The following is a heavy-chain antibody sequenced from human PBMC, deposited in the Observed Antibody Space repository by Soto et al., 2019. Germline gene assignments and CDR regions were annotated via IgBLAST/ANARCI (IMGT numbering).Heavy chain of an antibody. CDR3: ARARGLRPIIAAAGVGAYYYMDV. V-gene: IGHV3-66*01. J-gene: IGHJ6*03. CDR1: GFTVSSNY. CDR2: IYSGGST. D-gene: IGHD6-13*01. Sequence: EVQLVESGGGLVQPGGSLRLSCAASGFTVSSNYMSWVRQAPGKGLEWVSVIYSGGSTYYADSVKGRFTISRDNSKNTLYLQMNSLRAEDTAVYYCARARGLRPIIAAAGVGAYYYMDVWGKGTTVTVSS.